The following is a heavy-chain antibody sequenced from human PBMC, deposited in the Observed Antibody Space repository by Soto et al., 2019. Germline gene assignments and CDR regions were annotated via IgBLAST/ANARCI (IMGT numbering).Heavy chain of an antibody. CDR2: INAGNGNT. V-gene: IGHV1-3*01. D-gene: IGHD3-10*01. CDR3: ARESILWFGELLLYNWFDP. J-gene: IGHJ5*02. CDR1: GYTFTSYA. Sequence: QVQLVQSGAEVKKPGASVKVSCKASGYTFTSYAMHWVRQAPGQRLEWMGWINAGNGNTKYSQKLQGRVTITRDTSASTAYMELSSLRSEDTAVYYCARESILWFGELLLYNWFDPWGQGTLVTVSS.